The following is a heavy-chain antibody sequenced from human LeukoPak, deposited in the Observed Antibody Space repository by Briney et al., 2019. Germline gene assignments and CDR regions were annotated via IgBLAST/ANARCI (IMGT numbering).Heavy chain of an antibody. CDR3: ARGSRVPVAGGLYFHGMEV. J-gene: IGHJ6*02. D-gene: IGHD6-19*01. V-gene: IGHV3-23*01. Sequence: GGSLRLYCAASGFAFNFYVITWVRQAPGKGLEWISFTTGNGVSTYYADSVKGRFSISRDNSKNTLDLQMNSLGAEDTAVYYCARGSRVPVAGGLYFHGMEVWGQGTTVTVSS. CDR1: GFAFNFYV. CDR2: TTGNGVST.